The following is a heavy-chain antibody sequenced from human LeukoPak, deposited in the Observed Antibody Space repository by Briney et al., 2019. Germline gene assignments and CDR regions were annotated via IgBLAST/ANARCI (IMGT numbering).Heavy chain of an antibody. J-gene: IGHJ6*02. V-gene: IGHV4-4*07. CDR3: ARDDFEYSVHYGMDV. Sequence: SETLSLTCSVSGGSISTYYGSWIRQPAGKGLEWIGRVYRSGNTNYNPSLKSRVTMSVDTSKNKISLRLRSVTAADTAVYYCARDDFEYSVHYGMDVWGQGTTVTVSS. CDR1: GGSISTYY. D-gene: IGHD3-9*01. CDR2: VYRSGNT.